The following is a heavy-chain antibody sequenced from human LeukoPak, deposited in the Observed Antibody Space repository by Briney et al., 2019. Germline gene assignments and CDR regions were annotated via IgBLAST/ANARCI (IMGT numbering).Heavy chain of an antibody. D-gene: IGHD2-15*01. Sequence: PGGSLRLSCAASGFTFSSYAMSWVRQAPGKGLEWVSGISGSGGSTYYADSVKGRFTISRDNSKNTLYLQMNSLRAEDTAVYYCAKARYCSGGSCYSNFDYWSQGTLVTVSS. V-gene: IGHV3-23*01. J-gene: IGHJ4*02. CDR1: GFTFSSYA. CDR2: ISGSGGST. CDR3: AKARYCSGGSCYSNFDY.